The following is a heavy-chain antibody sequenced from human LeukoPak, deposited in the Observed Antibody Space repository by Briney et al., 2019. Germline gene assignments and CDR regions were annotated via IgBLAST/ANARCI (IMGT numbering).Heavy chain of an antibody. CDR3: AREYSSSLSASSYFDY. CDR1: GFTVSSNY. Sequence: PGGSLRLSCAASGFTVSSNYISWVRQAPGKGLEWASVIYSGGSTYYADSVKGRFTISRDNSKNTLYLQMNSLRAEDTAVYYCAREYSSSLSASSYFDYWGQGTLVTVSS. CDR2: IYSGGST. D-gene: IGHD6-6*01. V-gene: IGHV3-53*01. J-gene: IGHJ4*02.